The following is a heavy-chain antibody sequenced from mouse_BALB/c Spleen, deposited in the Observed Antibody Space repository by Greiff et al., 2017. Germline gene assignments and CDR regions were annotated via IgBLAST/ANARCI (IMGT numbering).Heavy chain of an antibody. D-gene: IGHD2-4*01. CDR3: AREQGDYDGFAY. Sequence: EVKVVESGGGLVQPGGSRKLSCAASGFTFSSFGMHWVRQAPEKGLEWVAYISSGSSTIYYADTVKGRFTISRDNPKNTLFLQMTSLRSEDTAMYYCAREQGDYDGFAYWGQGTLVTVSA. CDR2: ISSGSSTI. J-gene: IGHJ3*01. V-gene: IGHV5-17*02. CDR1: GFTFSSFG.